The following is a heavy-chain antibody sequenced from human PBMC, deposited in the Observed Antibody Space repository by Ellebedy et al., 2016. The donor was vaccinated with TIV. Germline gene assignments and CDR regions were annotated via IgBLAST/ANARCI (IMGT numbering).Heavy chain of an antibody. J-gene: IGHJ2*01. CDR3: ARDLLEVTMKWYFDL. Sequence: GGSLRLSCAASGFTFSSYAMNWVRQAPGKGLEWVSAISGSGGSTYYADSVKGRFTISRDNAKNSLYLQMNSLRAEDTAVYYCARDLLEVTMKWYFDLWGRGTVVLVSS. D-gene: IGHD4-17*01. V-gene: IGHV3-23*01. CDR2: ISGSGGST. CDR1: GFTFSSYA.